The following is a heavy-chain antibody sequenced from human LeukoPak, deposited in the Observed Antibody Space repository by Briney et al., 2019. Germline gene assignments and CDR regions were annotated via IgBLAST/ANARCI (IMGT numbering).Heavy chain of an antibody. Sequence: GASVKVSCKASGGTFSSYAISWVRQAPGQGLEWMGGIIPIFGTANYAQKFQGRVTITADKSTSTAYMELSSLRSEDTAVYYCARVIVVPAAKGYYYYYYMDVWGKGTTVTISS. D-gene: IGHD2-2*01. CDR2: IIPIFGTA. J-gene: IGHJ6*03. CDR3: ARVIVVPAAKGYYYYYYMDV. CDR1: GGTFSSYA. V-gene: IGHV1-69*06.